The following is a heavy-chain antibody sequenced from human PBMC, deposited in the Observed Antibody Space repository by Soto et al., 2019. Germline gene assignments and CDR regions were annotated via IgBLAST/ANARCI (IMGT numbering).Heavy chain of an antibody. Sequence: PGGSLRLSCSASGFTFSIYAMHWVRQAPGKGLEWVSGISGSGDSTYYADSVKGRLTVSRDNSKNTLYLQMNSLRSEDTAVFYCAKERSSGWSFDYWGQGTLVTVSS. CDR2: ISGSGDST. V-gene: IGHV3-23*01. CDR1: GFTFSIYA. CDR3: AKERSSGWSFDY. J-gene: IGHJ4*02. D-gene: IGHD6-19*01.